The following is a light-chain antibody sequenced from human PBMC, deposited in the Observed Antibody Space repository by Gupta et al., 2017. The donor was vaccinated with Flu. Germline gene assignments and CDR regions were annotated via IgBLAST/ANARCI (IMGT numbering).Light chain of an antibody. CDR2: EVN. CDR1: GSDIGTYNY. Sequence: QSALTQTPSASGSPGQSVTISCTGTGSDIGTYNYVSWYRQHPGKAPKLMIVEVNKRPSGVPDRFSGSKSGSTAYLTVSGLQAEDEADYYCSSYAGSNNLVFGGGTKLTVL. J-gene: IGLJ3*02. V-gene: IGLV2-8*01. CDR3: SSYAGSNNLV.